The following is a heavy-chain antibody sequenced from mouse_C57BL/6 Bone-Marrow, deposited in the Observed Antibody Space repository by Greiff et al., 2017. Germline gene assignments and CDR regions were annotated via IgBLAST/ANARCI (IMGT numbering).Heavy chain of an antibody. Sequence: EVKLVESGGGLVQPGGSLKLSCAASGFTFSDYGMAWVRQAPRKGPEWVAFISNLAYSIYYADTVTGRFTISRENAKNTLYLEMSSLRSEDTAMYYCARRAYYYAMDYWGQGTSVTVSS. CDR3: ARRAYYYAMDY. CDR1: GFTFSDYG. V-gene: IGHV5-15*01. D-gene: IGHD3-3*01. J-gene: IGHJ4*01. CDR2: ISNLAYSI.